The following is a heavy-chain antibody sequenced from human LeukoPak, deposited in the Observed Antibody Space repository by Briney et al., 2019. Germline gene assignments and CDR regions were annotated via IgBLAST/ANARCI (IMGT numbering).Heavy chain of an antibody. CDR3: ARGAYGSGSLGCFDP. V-gene: IGHV4-4*07. CDR2: INPSGNT. CDR1: GGSFTSYY. D-gene: IGHD3-10*01. Sequence: SETLSLTCTVSGGSFTSYYWSWIRQPAGKGLEFIGRINPSGNTNYNPSLKSRVTISMDTSKHQFSLKLTSVIATDTAVYYCARGAYGSGSLGCFDPGGQGTMVTVS. J-gene: IGHJ5*02.